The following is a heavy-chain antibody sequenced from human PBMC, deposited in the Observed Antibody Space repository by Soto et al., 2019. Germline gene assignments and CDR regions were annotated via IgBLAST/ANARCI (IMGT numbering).Heavy chain of an antibody. V-gene: IGHV4-34*01. CDR2: INHSGTT. Sequence: SETLSLTCAVYGGSFSGYYWIWIRQPPGKGLEWIGEINHSGTTNYNPSLKSRVTISVDTSTNQFSLKMSSVTAADTALYYCARVERGTATTVVDAFDIWGPGTMVTVSS. CDR1: GGSFSGYY. D-gene: IGHD1-1*01. CDR3: ARVERGTATTVVDAFDI. J-gene: IGHJ3*02.